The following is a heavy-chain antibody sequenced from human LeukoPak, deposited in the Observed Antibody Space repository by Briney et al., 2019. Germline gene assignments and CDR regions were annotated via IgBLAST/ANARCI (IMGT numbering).Heavy chain of an antibody. CDR2: ISDNGGSI. J-gene: IGHJ4*02. Sequence: GGSLRLSCAASGFTFSSFGMTWVRQAPGKGLEWVSAISDNGGSIFYADSVKGRFTISRDNSKNTLYLQMNNLRAEDTAVYYCAKDPGSYYFDYWGQGTLVTVSS. CDR1: GFTFSSFG. V-gene: IGHV3-23*01. CDR3: AKDPGSYYFDY. D-gene: IGHD1-26*01.